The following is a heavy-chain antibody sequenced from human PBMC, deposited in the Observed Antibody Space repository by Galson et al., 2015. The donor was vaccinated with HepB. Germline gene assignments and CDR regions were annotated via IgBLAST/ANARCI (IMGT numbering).Heavy chain of an antibody. CDR1: GGSFSGYY. CDR3: ARGSRFLEWLRLRDYYYGMDV. J-gene: IGHJ6*02. V-gene: IGHV4-34*01. CDR2: INHSGST. Sequence: SETLSLTCAVYGGSFSGYYWSWIRQPPGKGLEWIGEINHSGSTNYNPSLKSRVTISVDTSKNQFSLKLSSVTAADTAVCYCARGSRFLEWLRLRDYYYGMDVWGQGTTVTVSS. D-gene: IGHD3-3*01.